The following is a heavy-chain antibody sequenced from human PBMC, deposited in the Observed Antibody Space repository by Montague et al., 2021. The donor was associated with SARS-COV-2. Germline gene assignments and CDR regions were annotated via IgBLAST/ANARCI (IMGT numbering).Heavy chain of an antibody. CDR2: ISISDGNT. CDR3: AKDRQLVGDDAFDI. Sequence: SLRLSCPASGFTFSSYAMSWVRQAPGEGLEWVSTISISDGNTYYADSVKGRFTISRDKSKNTLYLQMNSLRAEDTAVYYCAKDRQLVGDDAFDIWGQGTMVTVSS. CDR1: GFTFSSYA. V-gene: IGHV3-23*01. D-gene: IGHD6-13*01. J-gene: IGHJ3*02.